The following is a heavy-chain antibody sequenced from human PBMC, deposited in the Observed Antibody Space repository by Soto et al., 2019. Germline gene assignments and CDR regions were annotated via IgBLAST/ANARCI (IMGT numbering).Heavy chain of an antibody. V-gene: IGHV3-21*01. J-gene: IGHJ4*02. CDR3: ARDLKSVAGPG. Sequence: GGSLRLSCAASGFTFSSYSMNWVRQAPGKGLEWVSSISSSSSYIYYADSVKGRFTISRDNAKNSLYLQMNSLRAEDTAVYYCARDLKSVAGPGWGQGTLVTVSS. CDR2: ISSSSSYI. CDR1: GFTFSSYS. D-gene: IGHD6-19*01.